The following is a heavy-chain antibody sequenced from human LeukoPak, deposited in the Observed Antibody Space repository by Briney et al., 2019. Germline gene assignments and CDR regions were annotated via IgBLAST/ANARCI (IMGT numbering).Heavy chain of an antibody. CDR3: ARGVTSSWKLLWFGELSSPPFDY. CDR2: INHSGST. Sequence: SETLSLTCAVYGGSFSGYYWSWIRQPPGKGLEWIGEINHSGSTNYNPSLKSRVTISVDTSKNQFSLKLSSVTAADTAVYYCARGVTSSWKLLWFGELSSPPFDYWGQGTLVTVSS. V-gene: IGHV4-34*01. CDR1: GGSFSGYY. D-gene: IGHD3-10*01. J-gene: IGHJ4*02.